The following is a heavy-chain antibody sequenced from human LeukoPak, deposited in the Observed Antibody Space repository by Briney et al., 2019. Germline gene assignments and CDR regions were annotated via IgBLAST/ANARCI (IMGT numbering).Heavy chain of an antibody. CDR3: ARVATPYYYYMDV. D-gene: IGHD2-15*01. Sequence: PSETLSLTCTVSGGSISSYYWSWIRQPPGKELEWIGYIYYSGSTNYNPSLKSRVTISVDTSKNQFSLKLSSVTAADTAVYYCARVATPYYYYMDVWGKGTTVTISS. CDR2: IYYSGST. J-gene: IGHJ6*03. V-gene: IGHV4-59*01. CDR1: GGSISSYY.